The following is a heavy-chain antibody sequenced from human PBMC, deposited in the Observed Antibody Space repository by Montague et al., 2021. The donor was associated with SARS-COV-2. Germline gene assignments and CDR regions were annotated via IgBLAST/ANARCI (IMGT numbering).Heavy chain of an antibody. CDR2: ISYDGSNK. Sequence: SLRLSCAASGFTFSSYAMHRVRQAPGKGLEWVAVISYDGSNKYYADSVKGRFTISRDNSKNTLYLQMNSLRAEDTAVYYCAWDLAKVVAAPHDDYYSYYGMDIWGQGTTVTVSS. J-gene: IGHJ6*02. V-gene: IGHV3-30*04. CDR3: AWDLAKVVAAPHDDYYSYYGMDI. D-gene: IGHD2-15*01. CDR1: GFTFSSYA.